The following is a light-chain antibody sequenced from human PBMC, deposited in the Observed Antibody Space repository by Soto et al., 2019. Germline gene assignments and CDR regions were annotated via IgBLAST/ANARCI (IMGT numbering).Light chain of an antibody. CDR1: QSVSSNY. CDR3: QQYGTSAPIT. CDR2: GAS. V-gene: IGKV3-20*01. Sequence: EIVLTQSPGTLSLSPGERATLSCRASQSVSSNYLAWYQQKPGQAPSLLIYGASSRATGIPDRFSGSGSGTDFTLTISRLEPEDVGLYYCQQYGTSAPITFGQGTRVE. J-gene: IGKJ5*01.